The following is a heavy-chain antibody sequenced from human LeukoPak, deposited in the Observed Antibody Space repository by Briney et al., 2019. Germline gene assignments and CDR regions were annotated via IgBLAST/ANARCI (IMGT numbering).Heavy chain of an antibody. Sequence: GRSLRLSCVASGFIFSDYEMIWVRQAPGKGLEWVSYISYSGNSIYYADSVKGRFTISRDNSKNTLYLQMNSLRAEDTAVYYCAKAPVLLWFGELFGNWFDPWGQGTLVTVSS. CDR1: GFIFSDYE. D-gene: IGHD3-10*01. CDR2: ISYSGNSI. J-gene: IGHJ5*02. CDR3: AKAPVLLWFGELFGNWFDP. V-gene: IGHV3-48*03.